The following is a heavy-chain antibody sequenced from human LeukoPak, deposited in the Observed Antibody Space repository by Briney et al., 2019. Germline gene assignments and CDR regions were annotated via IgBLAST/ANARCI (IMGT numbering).Heavy chain of an antibody. CDR1: GYTFTSYY. CDR2: INPRSGAT. CDR3: ARDPRDTGGSYDS. J-gene: IGHJ5*01. Sequence: ASVTVSCKASGYTFTSYYIHWVRQAPGQGPDWMGYINPRSGATNYSQKFQGRLTMTRDTSISTAYMEVSSLKSDDTAVYYCARDPRDTGGSYDSWGQGTLLTVSS. D-gene: IGHD2-8*02. V-gene: IGHV1-2*02.